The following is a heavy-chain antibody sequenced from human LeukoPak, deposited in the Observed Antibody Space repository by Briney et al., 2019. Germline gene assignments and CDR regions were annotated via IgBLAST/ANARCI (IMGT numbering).Heavy chain of an antibody. Sequence: SVKVSCKASGGTFSIYAISWVRQAPGQGLEWMGRIIPIFGIANYAQKFQGRVTITADKSTSTAYMELSSLRSEDTAVYYCARDRIGSSSAPIDYWGQGTLVTVSS. CDR1: GGTFSIYA. J-gene: IGHJ4*02. CDR3: ARDRIGSSSAPIDY. D-gene: IGHD6-6*01. CDR2: IIPIFGIA. V-gene: IGHV1-69*04.